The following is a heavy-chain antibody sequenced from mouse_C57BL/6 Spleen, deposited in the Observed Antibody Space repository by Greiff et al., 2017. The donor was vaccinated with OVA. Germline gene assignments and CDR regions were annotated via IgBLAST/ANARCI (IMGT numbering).Heavy chain of an antibody. Sequence: EVQGVESGGGLVKPGGSLKLSCAASGFTFSDYGMHWVRQAPEKGLEWVAYISSGSSTIYYADTVKGRFTISRDNAKNTLFLQMTSRRSEDTAMYYCARKGTTGGKNPGCFDYWGQGTTLTVSS. CDR1: GFTFSDYG. CDR2: ISSGSSTI. J-gene: IGHJ2*01. CDR3: ARKGTTGGKNPGCFDY. D-gene: IGHD4-1*02. V-gene: IGHV5-17*01.